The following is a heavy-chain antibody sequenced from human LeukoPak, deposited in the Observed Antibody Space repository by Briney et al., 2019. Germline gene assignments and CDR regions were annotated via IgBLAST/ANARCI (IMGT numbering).Heavy chain of an antibody. D-gene: IGHD3-22*01. V-gene: IGHV3-53*01. CDR3: AVYSSLDY. Sequence: GGSLRLSCAASGFTVSNNYMRWVRRAPGRGLEWVSLIYSGGNTYYADSGRGRFSISRDNSKNPLYLQMNSLRAEDRAIYYCAVYSSLDYWSQGTLVTVSS. CDR1: GFTVSNNY. CDR2: IYSGGNT. J-gene: IGHJ4*02.